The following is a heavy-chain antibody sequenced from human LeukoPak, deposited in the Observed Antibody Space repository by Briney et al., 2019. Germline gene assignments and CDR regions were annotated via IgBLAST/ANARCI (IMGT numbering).Heavy chain of an antibody. Sequence: GGSLRLSCAASGFTFSSYAMTWVRQAPGQGLEWVSGNSGSGGSTYYADSVKGRFTISRDNSKNTLYLQMNSLRAEDTAVYYCAKVIVSADTAIDYWGQGTLVTVSS. V-gene: IGHV3-23*01. CDR1: GFTFSSYA. CDR2: NSGSGGST. CDR3: AKVIVSADTAIDY. J-gene: IGHJ4*02. D-gene: IGHD5-18*01.